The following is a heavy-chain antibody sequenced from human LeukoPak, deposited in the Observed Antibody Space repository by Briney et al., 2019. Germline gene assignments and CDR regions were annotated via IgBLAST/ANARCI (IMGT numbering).Heavy chain of an antibody. J-gene: IGHJ6*02. CDR2: IYTSGST. V-gene: IGHV4-4*07. CDR1: GGSISSYY. Sequence: SETLSLTCTVSGGSISSYYWSWIRQPAGKGLEWIGRIYTSGSTNYNPSLKSGVTMSVDTSKNQFSLKLSSVTAADTAVYYCARVSNSIAVAGTGYYYGMDVWGQGTTVTVSS. CDR3: ARVSNSIAVAGTGYYYGMDV. D-gene: IGHD6-19*01.